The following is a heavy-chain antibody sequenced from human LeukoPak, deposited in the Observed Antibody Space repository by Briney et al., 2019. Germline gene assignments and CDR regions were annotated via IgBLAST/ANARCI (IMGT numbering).Heavy chain of an antibody. CDR1: GYSISSGYY. CDR3: ARHLSDSSGYSIAYNWFDP. Sequence: ASETLSLTCTVSGYSISSGYYWGWIRQPPGKGLEWIGSIYHGGSTYYNPSLKSRVTISVDTSKNQFSLKLSSVTAADTAVYYCARHLSDSSGYSIAYNWFDPWGQGTLVTVSS. CDR2: IYHGGST. V-gene: IGHV4-38-2*02. J-gene: IGHJ5*02. D-gene: IGHD3-22*01.